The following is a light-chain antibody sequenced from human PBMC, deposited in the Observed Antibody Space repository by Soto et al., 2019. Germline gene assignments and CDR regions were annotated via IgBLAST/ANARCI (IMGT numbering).Light chain of an antibody. J-gene: IGLJ2*01. Sequence: QSVLTQPASLSGSPVQSITISCTGTSSDVGGYNYVSWYQQHPGKAPKLMIYDVSNRPSGVSNRFSGSKSGNTASLTISGLQAEDEADYYCSSYTSSSALVFGGGTKLTVL. CDR3: SSYTSSSALV. V-gene: IGLV2-14*01. CDR2: DVS. CDR1: SSDVGGYNY.